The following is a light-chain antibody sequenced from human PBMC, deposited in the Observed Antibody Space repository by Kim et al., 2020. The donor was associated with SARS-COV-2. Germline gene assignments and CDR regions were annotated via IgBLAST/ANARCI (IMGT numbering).Light chain of an antibody. CDR2: DAS. V-gene: IGKV1-33*01. Sequence: GDRVTITCQASQDISNYLNWYQQKPGKAPKLLIYDASNLETGVPSRFSGSGSGTDFTFTISSLQPEDIATYYCQQYDNPYTFGQGTKLEI. CDR3: QQYDNPYT. CDR1: QDISNY. J-gene: IGKJ2*01.